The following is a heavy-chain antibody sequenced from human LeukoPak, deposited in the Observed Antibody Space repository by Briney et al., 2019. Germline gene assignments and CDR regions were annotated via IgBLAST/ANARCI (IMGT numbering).Heavy chain of an antibody. CDR2: IIPIFGTA. D-gene: IGHD3-22*01. CDR1: GGTFSSYA. Sequence: SVKVSCKASGGTFSSYAISWVRQAPGQGLEWMGGIIPIFGTANYAQKFQGRVTITADESTSTAYMELSSLRSEDTAVYYCARGTYYYDSSGYYLFDYWGQGTLSPSPQ. V-gene: IGHV1-69*13. J-gene: IGHJ4*02. CDR3: ARGTYYYDSSGYYLFDY.